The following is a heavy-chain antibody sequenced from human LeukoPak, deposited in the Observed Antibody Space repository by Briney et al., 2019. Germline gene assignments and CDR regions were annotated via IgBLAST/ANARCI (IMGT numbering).Heavy chain of an antibody. CDR1: GGTFSSYA. Sequence: SVKVSCKASGGTFSSYAISWVRQAPGQGLEWMGGIIPIFSTANYAQKFQGRVTITADESTSTAYMELSSLRSEDTAVYYCARGEYCSSTSCYVYDFWSGYYWGQGTLVTVSS. V-gene: IGHV1-69*13. CDR2: IIPIFSTA. D-gene: IGHD2-2*01. J-gene: IGHJ4*02. CDR3: ARGEYCSSTSCYVYDFWSGYY.